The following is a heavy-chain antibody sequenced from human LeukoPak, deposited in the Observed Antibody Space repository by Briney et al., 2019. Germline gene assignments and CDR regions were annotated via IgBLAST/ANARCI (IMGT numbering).Heavy chain of an antibody. CDR2: ISGSGGST. Sequence: PGGSLRLSCAASGFTFSSYAMSWVRQAPGKGLEWVSAISGSGGSTYYADSVKGRFTISRDNSKNTLYLQMNSLRAEDTAVYYCARGSLDRDYYDSSGYYYGYFDYWGQGTLVTVSS. CDR3: ARGSLDRDYYDSSGYYYGYFDY. V-gene: IGHV3-23*01. J-gene: IGHJ4*02. D-gene: IGHD3-22*01. CDR1: GFTFSSYA.